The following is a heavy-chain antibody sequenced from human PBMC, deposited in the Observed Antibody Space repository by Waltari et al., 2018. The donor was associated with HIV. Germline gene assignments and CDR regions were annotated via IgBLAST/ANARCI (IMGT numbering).Heavy chain of an antibody. J-gene: IGHJ6*02. V-gene: IGHV4-34*01. D-gene: IGHD4-17*01. CDR2: INHRGDS. CDR1: GASFSGYY. CDR3: ARGLGGDYVGYFYYGMDV. Sequence: QVQLQQWGTGLLKPSETLSPTCAVYGASFSGYYCTWIRQPPGKGLAWIGEINHRGDSNHNPSLKSRVSISVDTSKKQFSLKVSSVTAADTAVYYCARGLGGDYVGYFYYGMDVWGQGTTVTVSS.